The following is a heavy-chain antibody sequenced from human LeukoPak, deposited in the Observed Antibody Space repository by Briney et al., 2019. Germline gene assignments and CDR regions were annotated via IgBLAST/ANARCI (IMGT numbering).Heavy chain of an antibody. Sequence: ASVKVSCKASGYTFISFGISWVRQAPGQGLEWMGWISTYNGNTNYAQKLQGRVTMTTNTSTSTGYMELRSLRSDDTAVYYCARSSSSEGLGYYYMDVWGKGTTVTVSS. CDR1: GYTFISFG. V-gene: IGHV1-18*01. CDR3: ARSSSSEGLGYYYMDV. J-gene: IGHJ6*03. CDR2: ISTYNGNT. D-gene: IGHD6-6*01.